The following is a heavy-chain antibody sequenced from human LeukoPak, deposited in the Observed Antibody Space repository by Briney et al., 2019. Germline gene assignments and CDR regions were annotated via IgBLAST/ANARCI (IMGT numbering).Heavy chain of an antibody. D-gene: IGHD3-9*01. CDR1: GGSINKYY. J-gene: IGHJ4*02. Sequence: PSETLSLTCTVSGGSINKYYWSWIRQPPGKGLEWLGYVHDSAGTIYNPSLKSRVTISVGTSKTQFSLKVTSVTTADTAVYYRAKGRKDFDTNLGPFDSWGQGIPVTVSS. V-gene: IGHV4-59*01. CDR2: VHDSAGT. CDR3: AKGRKDFDTNLGPFDS.